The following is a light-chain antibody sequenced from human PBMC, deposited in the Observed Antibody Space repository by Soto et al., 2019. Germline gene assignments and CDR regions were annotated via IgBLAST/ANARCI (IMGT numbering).Light chain of an antibody. J-gene: IGLJ3*02. CDR2: EVS. CDR1: SSDVGGYNY. CDR3: SSYAGSKNSV. V-gene: IGLV2-8*01. Sequence: QSALTQPPSASGSPGQSVTISCTGTSSDVGGYNYVSWYQQHPDKAPKLMIYEVSKRPSGVPDRFSGSKSGNTASLTVSGLQAEDEADYYGSSYAGSKNSVFGGGTKLTVL.